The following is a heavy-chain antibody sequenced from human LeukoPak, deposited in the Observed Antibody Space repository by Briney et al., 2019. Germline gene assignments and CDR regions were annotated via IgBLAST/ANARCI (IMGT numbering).Heavy chain of an antibody. CDR2: ISGSGGST. Sequence: PGASLRLSCAASGFTFSSYAMSWVRQAPGKGLEWVSAISGSGGSTYYADSVKGRFTISRDNSKNTLYLQMNSLRAEDTAVYYCAKGGTTGTRFGYFHHWGQGTLVTVSS. D-gene: IGHD4-17*01. CDR1: GFTFSSYA. V-gene: IGHV3-23*01. J-gene: IGHJ1*01. CDR3: AKGGTTGTRFGYFHH.